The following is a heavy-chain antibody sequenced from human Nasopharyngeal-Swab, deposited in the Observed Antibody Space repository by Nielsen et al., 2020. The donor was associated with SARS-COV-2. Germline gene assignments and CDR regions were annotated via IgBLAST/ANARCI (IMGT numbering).Heavy chain of an antibody. CDR2: ISYDGNNK. Sequence: VRQAPGKGLEWVAVISYDGNNKYYADSVKDRFTISRDNSKNTLYLQMNSLRAEDTAVYYCAKDTRSGLVRGVITDYWGQGTLVTVSS. D-gene: IGHD3-10*01. J-gene: IGHJ4*02. V-gene: IGHV3-30*18. CDR3: AKDTRSGLVRGVITDY.